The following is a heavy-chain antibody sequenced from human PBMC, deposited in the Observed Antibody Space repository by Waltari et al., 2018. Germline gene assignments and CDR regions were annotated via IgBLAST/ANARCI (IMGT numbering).Heavy chain of an antibody. Sequence: QVQLQESGPGVMKPSETLSLTCQVSGFTVVSGYYWGWSRQSPGQGLEWIGSAYHGGGIFYNPSLESRVSISLDRSENQVALEVRSLTAADTAVYYCARGTRVNLVRGAEWFDFWGPGMLVSVSS. D-gene: IGHD3-10*01. CDR1: GFTVVSGYY. J-gene: IGHJ5*01. CDR3: ARGTRVNLVRGAEWFDF. CDR2: AYHGGGI. V-gene: IGHV4-38-2*02.